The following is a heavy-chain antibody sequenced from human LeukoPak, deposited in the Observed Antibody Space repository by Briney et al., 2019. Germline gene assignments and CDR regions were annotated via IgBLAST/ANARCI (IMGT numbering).Heavy chain of an antibody. J-gene: IGHJ5*02. Sequence: PSETLSLTCTVSGGSISNYFWSWIRQPPGKGLEWIGYIYYTGNTEYSPSLKSRLTISEDTSKNQFSLKLSSVTVADTAVYYCARHQGWGENWFDPWGQGTLVTVSS. CDR3: ARHQGWGENWFDP. CDR1: GGSISNYF. V-gene: IGHV4-59*08. CDR2: IYYTGNT. D-gene: IGHD7-27*01.